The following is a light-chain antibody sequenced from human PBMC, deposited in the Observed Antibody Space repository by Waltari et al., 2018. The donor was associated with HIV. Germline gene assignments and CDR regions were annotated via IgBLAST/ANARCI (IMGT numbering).Light chain of an antibody. Sequence: SHELTQPPSVSVSPGQTASITCSGDYLGDKYASWYQQKPGQSPVLVIYQDDKRPSGIPGRFSGSNAGNTATLTFTGTQARDESDYYCQAWDSSTVLFGGGTKLTVL. CDR3: QAWDSSTVL. V-gene: IGLV3-1*01. CDR2: QDD. J-gene: IGLJ2*01. CDR1: YLGDKY.